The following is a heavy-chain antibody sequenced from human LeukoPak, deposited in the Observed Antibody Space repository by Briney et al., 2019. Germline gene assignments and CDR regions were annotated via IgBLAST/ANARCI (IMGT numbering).Heavy chain of an antibody. CDR2: ISNGGVTT. V-gene: IGHV3-23*01. CDR3: VKLSSGSGRSFGFDS. J-gene: IGHJ4*02. CDR1: GFTFGSYA. D-gene: IGHD6-19*01. Sequence: GGSLRLSCAASGFTFGSYAMSWARQTPGKSLEWVSIISNGGVTTYYADSVRGRFTISRDNSKDLLYLQMDSPRAEDTAVYYCVKLSSGSGRSFGFDSWGLGTLVTVSS.